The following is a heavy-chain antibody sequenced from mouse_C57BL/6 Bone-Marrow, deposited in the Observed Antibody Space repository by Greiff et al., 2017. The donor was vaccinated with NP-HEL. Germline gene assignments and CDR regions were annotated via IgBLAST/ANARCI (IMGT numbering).Heavy chain of an antibody. CDR2: INPYNGGT. CDR3: ARSSWYFDV. CDR1: GYTFTDYY. V-gene: IGHV1-19*01. Sequence: VQLQQSGPVLVKPGASVKMSCKASGYTFTDYYMNWVKQSHGKSLEWIGVINPYNGGTSYNQKFKGKATLTVDKSSSTAYMELNSLTSEDSAVYYCARSSWYFDVWGTGTTVTVSS. J-gene: IGHJ1*03.